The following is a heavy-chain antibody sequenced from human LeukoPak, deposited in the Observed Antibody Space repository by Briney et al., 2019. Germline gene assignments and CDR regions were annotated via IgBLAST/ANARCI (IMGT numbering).Heavy chain of an antibody. CDR2: IIPILGIA. Sequence: SVKVSCKASGGTFSSYAISWVRQAPGQGLEWMGRIIPILGIANYAQKFQGRVTITADKSTSTAYMELSSLRSEDTAVYYCANSHYYDSSGYNRVDYWGQGTLVTVSS. D-gene: IGHD3-22*01. CDR3: ANSHYYDSSGYNRVDY. CDR1: GGTFSSYA. J-gene: IGHJ4*02. V-gene: IGHV1-69*04.